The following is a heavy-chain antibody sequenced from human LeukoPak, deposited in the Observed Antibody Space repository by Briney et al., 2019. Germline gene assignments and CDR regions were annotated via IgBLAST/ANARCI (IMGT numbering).Heavy chain of an antibody. V-gene: IGHV4-4*07. CDR2: ISSSGST. CDR3: ARYCSSTSCPLAFDY. D-gene: IGHD2-2*01. J-gene: IGHJ4*02. Sequence: SETLSLTCSVSGDSITYFYWSWIRQAAGKELEWIGRISSSGSTDYNASLKSRVTMSVDTSKNQLSLKVISVTAADTAVYYCARYCSSTSCPLAFDYWGQGTLVTVSS. CDR1: GDSITYFY.